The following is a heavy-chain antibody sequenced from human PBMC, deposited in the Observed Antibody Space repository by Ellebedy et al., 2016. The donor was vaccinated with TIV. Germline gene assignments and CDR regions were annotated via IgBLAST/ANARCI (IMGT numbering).Heavy chain of an antibody. CDR1: GFIFSGYW. D-gene: IGHD1-26*01. Sequence: GESLKISCAASGFIFSGYWMSWVRQAPGKGLEWVANIKDDGSEKYYADSVKGRFTISRDNGRTSLYLQMNSLRGDDTAVYFCAREIVGNWVDFDHWGQGTLVTVPS. CDR2: IKDDGSEK. J-gene: IGHJ4*02. V-gene: IGHV3-7*04. CDR3: AREIVGNWVDFDH.